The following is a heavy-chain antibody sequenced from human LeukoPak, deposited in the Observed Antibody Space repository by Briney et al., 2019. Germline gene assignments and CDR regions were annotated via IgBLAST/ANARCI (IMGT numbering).Heavy chain of an antibody. Sequence: ASVKVSCKTSGYTFTAYYMYWVRQAPGQGLEWMGWINPDTGDTNYAQQFQGRVTMSRDTSITTAYMEPTRLRSDDTAVYYCASLGSTWYFDYWGQGTLVTVSS. CDR1: GYTFTAYY. CDR2: INPDTGDT. CDR3: ASLGSTWYFDY. D-gene: IGHD6-13*01. V-gene: IGHV1-2*02. J-gene: IGHJ4*02.